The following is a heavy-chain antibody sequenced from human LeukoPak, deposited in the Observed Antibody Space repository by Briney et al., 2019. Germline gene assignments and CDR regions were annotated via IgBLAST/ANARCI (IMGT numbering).Heavy chain of an antibody. J-gene: IGHJ4*02. V-gene: IGHV1-18*01. CDR3: ARGHNYDSSGSMVFDY. D-gene: IGHD3-22*01. CDR2: ISVYNGDT. CDR1: GYTFFSFA. Sequence: ASVKVSCKASGYTFFSFAISWVRQAPGQGLEGMGWISVYNGDTNYAQKFQGRVTMATDTSTGTAYMELTSLRSDDTAVYFCARGHNYDSSGSMVFDYWGQGTPVHVSS.